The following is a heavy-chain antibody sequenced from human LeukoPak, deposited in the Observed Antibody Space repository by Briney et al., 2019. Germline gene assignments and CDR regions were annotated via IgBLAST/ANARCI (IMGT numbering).Heavy chain of an antibody. D-gene: IGHD3-10*01. CDR1: GGSISSSNW. CDR2: IYHSGST. V-gene: IGHV4-4*02. J-gene: IGHJ5*02. CDR3: ARGQVFPMVRGKHSERRDWFDP. Sequence: SGTLSLTCAVSGGSISSSNWWSWVRQPPGKGLEWIGEIYHSGSTNYNPSLKSRVTISVDKSKNQFSLKLSSVTAADTAVYYCARGQVFPMVRGKHSERRDWFDPWGQGTLVTVSS.